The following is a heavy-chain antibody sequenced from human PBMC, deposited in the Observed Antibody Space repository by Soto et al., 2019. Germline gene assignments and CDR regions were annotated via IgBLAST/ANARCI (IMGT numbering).Heavy chain of an antibody. D-gene: IGHD7-27*01. CDR1: GYTFTSYD. Sequence: GASVKVSCKASGYTFTSYDFNWVRQATGQGPEWIGWMSSSSGHTGYAQKFQDRVTMTRDISISTAYMELTGLRSEDTAVYYCARGPPKWGFDYWGQGVLVTVSS. CDR2: MSSSSGHT. CDR3: ARGPPKWGFDY. V-gene: IGHV1-8*01. J-gene: IGHJ4*02.